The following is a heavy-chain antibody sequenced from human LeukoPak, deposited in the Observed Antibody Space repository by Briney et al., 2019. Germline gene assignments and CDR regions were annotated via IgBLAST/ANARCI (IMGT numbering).Heavy chain of an antibody. CDR2: ISSSSSYI. V-gene: IGHV3-21*01. CDR1: GFTFSSYS. CDR3: ARGGAARPIDY. D-gene: IGHD6-6*01. J-gene: IGHJ4*02. Sequence: GGSLRLSCAASGFTFSSYSMNWVRQAPGKGLEWVSSISSSSSYIYYADSVKGRFTISRDNAKNSLYLQMNSLRAEDTAGYYCARGGAARPIDYWGQGTLVTVSS.